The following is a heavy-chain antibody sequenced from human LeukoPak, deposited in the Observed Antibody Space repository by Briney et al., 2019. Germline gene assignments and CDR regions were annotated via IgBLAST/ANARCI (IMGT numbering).Heavy chain of an antibody. J-gene: IGHJ3*02. CDR1: GHTFTGYY. CDR2: INPNSGGT. V-gene: IGHV1-2*02. CDR3: ARLPLWGDAFDI. Sequence: GASVKVSCKASGHTFTGYYMHWVRQAPGQGLEWMGWINPNSGGTNYAQKFQGRVTMTRDTSISTAYMELSRLRSDDTAVYYCARLPLWGDAFDIWGQGTMVTVSS. D-gene: IGHD2-21*01.